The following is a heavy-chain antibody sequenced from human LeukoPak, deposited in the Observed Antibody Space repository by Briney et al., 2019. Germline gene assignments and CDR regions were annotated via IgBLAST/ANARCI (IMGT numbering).Heavy chain of an antibody. J-gene: IGHJ4*02. CDR2: ISSSGSTK. Sequence: GGSLRLSCAASGFTFSSYEMNWVRQAPGKGLEWVSYISSSGSTKYYADSVKGRFTISRDNSKNTLYLQMNSLRAEDTAVYYCAKGNSGYDCWGQGTLVTVSS. V-gene: IGHV3-48*03. CDR3: AKGNSGYDC. D-gene: IGHD5-12*01. CDR1: GFTFSSYE.